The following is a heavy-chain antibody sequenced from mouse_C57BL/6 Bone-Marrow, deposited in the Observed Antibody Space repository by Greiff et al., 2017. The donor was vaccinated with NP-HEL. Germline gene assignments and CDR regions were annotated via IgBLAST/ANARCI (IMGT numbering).Heavy chain of an antibody. CDR3: ARDDGYDEDWYFDV. Sequence: EVMLVESGGGLVKPGGSLKLSCAASGFTFSSYAMSWVRQTPEKRLEWVATISDGGSYTYYPDNVKGRFTISRDNAKNNLYLQMSHLKSDDTAMYYCARDDGYDEDWYFDVWGTGTTVTVSS. J-gene: IGHJ1*03. D-gene: IGHD2-2*01. V-gene: IGHV5-4*01. CDR1: GFTFSSYA. CDR2: ISDGGSYT.